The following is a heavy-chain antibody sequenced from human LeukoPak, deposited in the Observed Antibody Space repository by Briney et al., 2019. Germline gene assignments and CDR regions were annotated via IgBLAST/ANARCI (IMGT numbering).Heavy chain of an antibody. Sequence: QTGGSLRLSCAASGFTVSSNYMSWVRQAPGKGLEWVSIIYSGGSTYYADSVRGRFTISRDNSKNTLYLQMNSLRAEDTAVYYCARESVAGIDYWGQGTLVTVSS. CDR2: IYSGGST. CDR3: ARESVAGIDY. CDR1: GFTVSSNY. J-gene: IGHJ4*02. V-gene: IGHV3-66*01.